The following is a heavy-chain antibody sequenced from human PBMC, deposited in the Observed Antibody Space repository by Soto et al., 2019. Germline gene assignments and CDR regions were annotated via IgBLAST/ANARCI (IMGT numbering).Heavy chain of an antibody. CDR1: GFSLTTSGVS. D-gene: IGHD6-25*01. J-gene: IGHJ4*02. CDR3: AYTVGSRGSFDF. V-gene: IGHV2-5*01. Sequence: QITLKESGPTLVKPTQTLTLTCTFSGFSLTTSGVSVGWIRQPPGNALEWVAFIYWNDDKRYSPSLKSRLTITKDNSEQQMALTMTDMDPLDTATYYCAYTVGSRGSFDFWGPVTLVTVTS. CDR2: IYWNDDK.